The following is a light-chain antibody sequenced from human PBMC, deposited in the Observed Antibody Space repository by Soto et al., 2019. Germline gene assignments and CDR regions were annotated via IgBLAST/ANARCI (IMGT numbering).Light chain of an antibody. V-gene: IGKV3-15*01. CDR2: GAS. CDR3: QQYNNWPLT. J-gene: IGKJ4*01. Sequence: EVVMTQSPATLSVSPRERATLSCRASQSVSSNVAWYQQRPGQAPRLLIYGASTRATGIPASFSGSGSGTEFALTISSLQSEDFAVYYCQQYNNWPLTFGGGTKVEIK. CDR1: QSVSSN.